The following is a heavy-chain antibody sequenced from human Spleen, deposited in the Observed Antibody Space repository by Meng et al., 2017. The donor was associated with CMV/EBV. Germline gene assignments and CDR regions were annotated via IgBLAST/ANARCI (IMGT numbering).Heavy chain of an antibody. CDR3: ARGIGGSYGDY. CDR1: GYTFSSYY. J-gene: IGHJ4*02. V-gene: IGHV1-2*02. D-gene: IGHD1-26*01. Sequence: ASVKVSCKASGYTFSSYYMHWVRQAPGQGLEWMGWINPSSGGTNYAQRFQGRVTMTSDTSFRTAYMELSRLRSDDTAVYYCARGIGGSYGDYWGQGTLVTVSS. CDR2: INPSSGGT.